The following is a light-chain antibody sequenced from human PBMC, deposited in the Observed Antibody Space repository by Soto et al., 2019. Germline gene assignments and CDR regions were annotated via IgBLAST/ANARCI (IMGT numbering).Light chain of an antibody. CDR1: QSISSY. CDR3: QQSYSTPWK. V-gene: IGKV1-39*01. Sequence: DIQMTQSPSSLSASVGDRVTITCRASQSISSYLNWYQQKPGKAPKLLIYAASSLQSGVPSRFSGSGSGTDFTLTISSLQPEDFATYYCQQSYSTPWKFGQGTKVDTK. CDR2: AAS. J-gene: IGKJ1*01.